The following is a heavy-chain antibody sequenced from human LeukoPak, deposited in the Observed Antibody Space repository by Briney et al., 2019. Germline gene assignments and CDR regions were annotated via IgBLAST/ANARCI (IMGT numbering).Heavy chain of an antibody. CDR3: ARAGSITLDY. V-gene: IGHV4-31*03. Sequence: SETLSLTCTVSGGSISSGGYYWSWIRQHPGKGLEWIGYIYYSGSTYYNPSLKSRVTISVDTSKNQFSLKLSSVTAADTAVYYCARAGSITLDYWGQGTLVTVSS. CDR2: IYYSGST. D-gene: IGHD3-10*01. CDR1: GGSISSGGYY. J-gene: IGHJ4*02.